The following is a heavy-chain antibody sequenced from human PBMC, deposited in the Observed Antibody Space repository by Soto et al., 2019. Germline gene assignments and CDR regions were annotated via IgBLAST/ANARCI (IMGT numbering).Heavy chain of an antibody. CDR2: INPNTGDT. D-gene: IGHD5-12*01. V-gene: IGHV1-2*02. J-gene: IGHJ6*02. CDR1: GYVFTSYY. CDR3: LGGVATTGHYYGFDV. Sequence: QVQLVQSGAEVKKPGASVKVSCKASGYVFTSYYLHWARQAPGQGLECMGWINPNTGDTYYARNFESRITLTRDTSTNTASMELWNLRSADTAVYYCLGGVATTGHYYGFDVWGQGTAVNVSS.